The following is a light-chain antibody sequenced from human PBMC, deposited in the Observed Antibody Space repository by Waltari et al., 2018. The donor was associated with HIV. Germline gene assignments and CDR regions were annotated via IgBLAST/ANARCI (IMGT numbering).Light chain of an antibody. CDR3: SSYTSSSTLI. J-gene: IGLJ2*01. CDR2: EVS. Sequence: QSALTQPASVSGSPGQSITISCTGTSSHVGGYNYVSWYQPHPGKAPKLMIYEVSNRPAGVSNRFSGSKSGNTAPLTISGLQAGDEADYYCSSYTSSSTLIFGGGTILTVL. V-gene: IGLV2-14*01. CDR1: SSHVGGYNY.